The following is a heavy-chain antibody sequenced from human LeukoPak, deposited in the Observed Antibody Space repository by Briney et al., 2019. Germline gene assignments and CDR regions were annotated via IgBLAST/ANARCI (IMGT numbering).Heavy chain of an antibody. Sequence: PGGSLRLSCAASGFTFSNAWMSWVRQAPGKGLEWVGGIKSKTDGGTTDYAAPVKGRFTTSRDDSKNTLYLQMKSLKPEDTAVYYCPTRVTGDAEYFQHWGQGTLVTVSS. J-gene: IGHJ1*01. CDR2: IKSKTDGGTT. V-gene: IGHV3-15*01. D-gene: IGHD2-21*02. CDR3: PTRVTGDAEYFQH. CDR1: GFTFSNAW.